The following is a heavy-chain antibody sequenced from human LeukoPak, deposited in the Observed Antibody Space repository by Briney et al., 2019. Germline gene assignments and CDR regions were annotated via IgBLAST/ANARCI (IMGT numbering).Heavy chain of an antibody. Sequence: GGSLRLSCAASGFTFNSYAMSWVRQAPWERLQWVSGISDSGGNTYYADSVRGRFTISRDNSKNALYLQMNSLRAEDTAVYYCARHRSSWLIDYWGQGTPVTVSS. CDR2: ISDSGGNT. D-gene: IGHD6-6*01. V-gene: IGHV3-23*01. J-gene: IGHJ4*02. CDR3: ARHRSSWLIDY. CDR1: GFTFNSYA.